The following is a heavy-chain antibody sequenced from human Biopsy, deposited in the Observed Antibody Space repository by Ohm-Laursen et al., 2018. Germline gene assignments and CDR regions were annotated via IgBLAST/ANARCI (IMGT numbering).Heavy chain of an antibody. D-gene: IGHD2-15*01. CDR1: GFSFSSYS. J-gene: IGHJ4*02. Sequence: GSLRLSCTASGFSFSSYSMNWARQAPGKGLEWVSYTDTTSGTKFYADSVKGRFTISRDNAKNSLYLQMNSLRAEDTAVYYCAGAYPPPGRRLVVVAGDFDCWGQGTRVTVSS. CDR3: AGAYPPPGRRLVVVAGDFDC. CDR2: TDTTSGTK. V-gene: IGHV3-48*04.